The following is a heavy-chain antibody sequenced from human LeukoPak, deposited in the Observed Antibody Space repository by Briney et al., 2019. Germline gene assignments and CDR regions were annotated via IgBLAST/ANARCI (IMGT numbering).Heavy chain of an antibody. CDR2: IYYSGST. J-gene: IGHJ4*02. D-gene: IGHD1-26*01. Sequence: SETLSLTCTVSGGSISSYYWSWIRQPPGKGLEWIGYIYYSGSTNYNPSLKSRVTISVDTSKNQFSLKLSSVTAADTAVYYCARELPFSGSYYFDYWGQGTLVTVSS. V-gene: IGHV4-59*01. CDR3: ARELPFSGSYYFDY. CDR1: GGSISSYY.